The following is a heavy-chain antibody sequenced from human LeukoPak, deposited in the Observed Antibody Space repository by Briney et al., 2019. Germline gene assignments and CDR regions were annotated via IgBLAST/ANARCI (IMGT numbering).Heavy chain of an antibody. J-gene: IGHJ4*02. D-gene: IGHD2-2*02. Sequence: GASVKVSCKASGYTFTSYDINWVRQATGQGLEWMGWMNPNSGNTGYAQKFQGSATITRTTSISTAYLELSSLRSEDTAVYYCARRLKDGGSSTSCYTGRLCDYWGQGTLVTVSS. CDR3: ARRLKDGGSSTSCYTGRLCDY. V-gene: IGHV1-8*03. CDR1: GYTFTSYD. CDR2: MNPNSGNT.